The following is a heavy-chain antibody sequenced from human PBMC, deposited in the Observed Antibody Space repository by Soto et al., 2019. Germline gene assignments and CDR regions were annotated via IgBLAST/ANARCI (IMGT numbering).Heavy chain of an antibody. D-gene: IGHD6-13*01. J-gene: IGHJ6*02. CDR3: AKVRIAAAGTNGYGMDV. V-gene: IGHV1-2*04. Sequence: GASVKVSCKASGYTFNDYYIYWVRQAPGQGLEWVAWINPNGGGTTYAQKFRDWVTVTRDTSIGTAYLELTGLKSDDTAVYYCAKVRIAAAGTNGYGMDVWGQGTTVTVSS. CDR1: GYTFNDYY. CDR2: INPNGGGT.